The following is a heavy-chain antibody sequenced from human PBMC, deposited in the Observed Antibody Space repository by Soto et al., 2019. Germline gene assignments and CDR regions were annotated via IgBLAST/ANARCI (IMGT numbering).Heavy chain of an antibody. Sequence: EVQLVESGGGLVQPGRSLRLSCAASGFTFDDYAMHWVRQAPGKGLEWVSGISWNSGSIGYADSVKGRFTISRDNAKNSLYLQMNSLRAEDTALYYCAKGSDYDILTGYSDYWGQGTLVTVSS. V-gene: IGHV3-9*01. CDR3: AKGSDYDILTGYSDY. D-gene: IGHD3-9*01. CDR2: ISWNSGSI. J-gene: IGHJ4*02. CDR1: GFTFDDYA.